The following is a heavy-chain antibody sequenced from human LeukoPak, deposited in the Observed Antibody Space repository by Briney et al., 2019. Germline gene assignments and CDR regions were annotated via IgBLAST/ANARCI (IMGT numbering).Heavy chain of an antibody. D-gene: IGHD3-3*02. CDR3: ARGQFWSGYSI. V-gene: IGHV4-34*01. CDR2: INHRRST. J-gene: IGHJ4*02. CDR1: GGSFSGYY. Sequence: SETLSLTCAVYGGSFSGYYWSWIRQPPGKGLEWIGEINHRRSTNYNPSLKSRVTMSVDTSKNQLSLNLSSVTAADTAVYYCARGQFWSGYSIWGQGTLVTVSS.